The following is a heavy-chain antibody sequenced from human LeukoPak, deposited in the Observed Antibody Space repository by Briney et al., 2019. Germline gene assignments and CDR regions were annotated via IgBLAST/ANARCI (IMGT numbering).Heavy chain of an antibody. D-gene: IGHD3-10*01. Sequence: SETLSLTCTVSGGSISSGTFYWSWIRQPAGKGLEWIGRVSPRGSTNYNPSLKSRVTISVDTSKNQFSLKLSSVTAADTAVYYCARGSRWFGELLFDHWGQGTLVTVSS. CDR3: ARGSRWFGELLFDH. CDR2: VSPRGST. CDR1: GGSISSGTFY. J-gene: IGHJ4*02. V-gene: IGHV4-61*02.